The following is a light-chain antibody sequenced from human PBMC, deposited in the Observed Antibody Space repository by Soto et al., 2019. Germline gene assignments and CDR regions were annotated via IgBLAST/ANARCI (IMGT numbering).Light chain of an antibody. CDR2: GTS. V-gene: IGKV3-20*01. CDR3: QQYFISRT. Sequence: EIVLTQSPGTLSLSPGERATLSCRASQSVSSRFLAWYQQKPGQAPRLVIHGTSTRATGIPDRFSGSGSGTDFTLTISRLEPEDFAGYYCQQYFISRTFGQGTKVDIK. CDR1: QSVSSRF. J-gene: IGKJ1*01.